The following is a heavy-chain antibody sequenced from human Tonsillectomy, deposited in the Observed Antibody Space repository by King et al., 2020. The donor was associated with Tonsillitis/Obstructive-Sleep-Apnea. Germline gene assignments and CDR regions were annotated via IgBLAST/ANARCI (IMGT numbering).Heavy chain of an antibody. Sequence: VQLVESGGGLVQPGGSLRLSCAASGFTFSSYAMSWVRQAPGKGLVWVSAISASGGSTYYADSVKGRFTISRDNSKNTLFLQMNSLRAEDTAIYYCAKVNKRGYYFDYWGQGTLVTVSS. J-gene: IGHJ4*02. CDR2: ISASGGST. CDR3: AKVNKRGYYFDY. CDR1: GFTFSSYA. D-gene: IGHD1/OR15-1a*01. V-gene: IGHV3-23*04.